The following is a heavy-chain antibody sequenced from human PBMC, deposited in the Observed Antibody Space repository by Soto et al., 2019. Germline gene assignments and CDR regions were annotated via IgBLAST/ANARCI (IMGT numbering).Heavy chain of an antibody. J-gene: IGHJ6*02. CDR1: GDSIGMGNKY. CDR2: IFSSGTT. CDR3: ARVPSPFDFYYAMDV. Sequence: SETLSLTCTVSGDSIGMGNKYWSWIRQAPGKGLEWIGYIFSSGTTYYNPSLKSRLTMSLDTSQNQFSLKLNSVTAADTAVYFCARVPSPFDFYYAMDVWGQGTTVTVSS. D-gene: IGHD3-16*01. V-gene: IGHV4-30-4*02.